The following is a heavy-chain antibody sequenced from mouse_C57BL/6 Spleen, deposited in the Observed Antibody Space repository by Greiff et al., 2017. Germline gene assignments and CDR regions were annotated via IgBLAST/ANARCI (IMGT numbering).Heavy chain of an antibody. Sequence: VQLKESGEGLVKPGGSLKLSCAASGFTFSSYAMSWVRQTPEKRLEWVAYISSGGDYIYYADTVKGRFTISRDNARNTLYLQMSSLKSEDTAMYYCTRSLYGKSYAMDDWDQGTSVTFAS. CDR3: TRSLYGKSYAMDD. V-gene: IGHV5-9-1*02. CDR1: GFTFSSYA. J-gene: IGHJ4*01. D-gene: IGHD2-1*01. CDR2: ISSGGDYI.